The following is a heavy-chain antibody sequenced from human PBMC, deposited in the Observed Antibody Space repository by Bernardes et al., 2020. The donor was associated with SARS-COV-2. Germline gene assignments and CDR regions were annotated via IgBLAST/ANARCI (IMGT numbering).Heavy chain of an antibody. V-gene: IGHV4-39*01. CDR2: IYSSGIS. CDR3: AGSSCGIDCYIGGLRSWDYGMDV. J-gene: IGHJ6*02. CDR1: GGSISSSNYY. D-gene: IGHD2-21*01. Sequence: SETLSLTCTVSGGSISSSNYYWGWIRQPPGKGLEWFGSIYSSGISYYNPSLQSRFRASVDTSKNQRSLRLNYVTAADTAVYYCAGSSCGIDCYIGGLRSWDYGMDVWGHGTTVTVSS.